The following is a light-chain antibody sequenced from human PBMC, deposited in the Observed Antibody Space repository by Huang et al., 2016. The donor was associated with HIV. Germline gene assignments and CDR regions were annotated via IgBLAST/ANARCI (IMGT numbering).Light chain of an antibody. J-gene: IGKJ1*01. CDR3: QQYGSSSWT. CDR1: QSVSRSY. CDR2: GAS. Sequence: EIVLTQSPGTLSLSPGERATLSCRASQSVSRSYLAWDQQNPGQAPRLLIHGASTRATGIQDRFSGSGSGTDFTLTIIRLEPEDFAVYYCQQYGSSSWTFGQGTKVEIK. V-gene: IGKV3-20*01.